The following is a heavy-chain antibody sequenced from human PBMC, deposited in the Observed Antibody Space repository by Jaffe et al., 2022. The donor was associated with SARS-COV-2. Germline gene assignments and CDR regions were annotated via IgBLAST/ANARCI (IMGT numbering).Heavy chain of an antibody. D-gene: IGHD1-1*01. CDR1: GGSISSYY. J-gene: IGHJ4*02. CDR2: IYYSGST. CDR3: AGLQLDTLSFDY. V-gene: IGHV4-59*08. Sequence: QVQLQESGPGLVKPSETLSLTCTVSGGSISSYYWSWIRQPPGKGLEWIGYIYYSGSTNYNPSLKSRVTISVDTSKNQFSLKLSSVTAADTAVYYCAGLQLDTLSFDYWGQGTLVTVSS.